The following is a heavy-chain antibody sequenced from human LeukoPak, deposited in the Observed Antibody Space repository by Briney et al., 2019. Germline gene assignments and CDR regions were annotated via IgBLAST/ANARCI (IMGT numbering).Heavy chain of an antibody. CDR3: ASSLWDFWSGYSFQH. CDR2: IYHSGST. Sequence: SETLSLTSTVSAYSISSGYYWGWIRQPPGKGLGWIGSIYHSGSTYYNPSLKSRVTISVDTSKNQFSLKLSSVTAADTAVYYCASSLWDFWSGYSFQHWGQGTLVTVSS. D-gene: IGHD3-3*01. V-gene: IGHV4-38-2*02. J-gene: IGHJ1*01. CDR1: AYSISSGYY.